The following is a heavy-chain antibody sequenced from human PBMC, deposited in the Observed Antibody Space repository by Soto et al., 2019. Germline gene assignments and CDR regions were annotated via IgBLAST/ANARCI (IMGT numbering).Heavy chain of an antibody. D-gene: IGHD1-1*01. V-gene: IGHV3-23*01. CDR3: AKDPPTTGTTFDY. CDR1: GFTFSSFA. CDR2: INKSGGST. J-gene: IGHJ4*02. Sequence: GSLRLSCAASGFTFSSFAMSWVRQAPGKGPEWVSTINKSGGSTYYADSVKGRFTISRDNSKNMLFLQINGLRAEDTAVYYCAKDPPTTGTTFDYWGRGTLVTVSS.